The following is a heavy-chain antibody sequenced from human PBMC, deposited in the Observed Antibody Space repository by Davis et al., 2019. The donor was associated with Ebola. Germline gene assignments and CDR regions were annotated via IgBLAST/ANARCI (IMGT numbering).Heavy chain of an antibody. CDR2: INAGNGNT. CDR3: AREAVRFLEWLPTYYYYYMDV. Sequence: ASVKVSCKASGGTFSSYAISWVRQAPGQRLEWMGWINAGNGNTKYSQKFQGRVTITRDTSASTAYMELSSLRSEDTAVYYCAREAVRFLEWLPTYYYYYMDVWGKGTTVTVSS. V-gene: IGHV1-3*01. CDR1: GGTFSSYA. J-gene: IGHJ6*03. D-gene: IGHD3-3*01.